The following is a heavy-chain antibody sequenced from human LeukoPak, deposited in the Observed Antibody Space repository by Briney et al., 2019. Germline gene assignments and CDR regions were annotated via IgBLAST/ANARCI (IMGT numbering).Heavy chain of an antibody. Sequence: PSETLSLTCAVYGGSFSGYYWSWIRQPPGKGLEWIGEINHNGSTNYNPSLKSRVTISVDTSKNQFSLELSSVTAADTAVYYCARGRVVAPFDYWGQGTLVTVSS. D-gene: IGHD2-15*01. CDR3: ARGRVVAPFDY. CDR2: INHNGST. J-gene: IGHJ4*02. V-gene: IGHV4-34*01. CDR1: GGSFSGYY.